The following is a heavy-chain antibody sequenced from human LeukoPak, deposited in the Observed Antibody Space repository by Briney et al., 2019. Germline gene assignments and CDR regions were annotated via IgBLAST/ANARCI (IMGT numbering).Heavy chain of an antibody. CDR3: TKRVKYGGTWDHFAD. Sequence: GGSLRLSCAASGFTFDNYRMSWVRQAPGKGLEWVSTVNADGGNTYYADSVKGRFTISRDNSKSTLILQMNSLRVEDTALYYCTKRVKYGGTWDHFADRGQGTLVTVSS. V-gene: IGHV3-23*01. CDR1: GFTFDNYR. J-gene: IGHJ4*02. CDR2: VNADGGNT. D-gene: IGHD1-26*01.